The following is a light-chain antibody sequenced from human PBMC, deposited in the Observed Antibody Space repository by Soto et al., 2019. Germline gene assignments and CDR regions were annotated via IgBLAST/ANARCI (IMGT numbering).Light chain of an antibody. CDR3: SSYTSSSPYV. CDR2: DVS. Sequence: QSALTQPASVSGSPGQSITISCTGTSSDVGGYNYVSWYQQHPGKAPKLMIYDVSNRPSGVSNRFSGSKSGNTASLTISGLQAEDEADYYCSSYTSSSPYVFGTGIQLTVL. V-gene: IGLV2-14*01. J-gene: IGLJ1*01. CDR1: SSDVGGYNY.